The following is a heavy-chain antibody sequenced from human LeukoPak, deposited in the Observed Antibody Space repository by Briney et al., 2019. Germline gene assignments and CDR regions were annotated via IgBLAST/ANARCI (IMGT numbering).Heavy chain of an antibody. Sequence: GGSLRLSCAASGFTFSSYSMNWVRQAPGKGLEWVSYISSSSSTIYYADSVKGRFTISRDNSMNTLYLQMNSLRAEDTAVYFCARDSGYNYGGHFDYWGQGTLVTVSS. J-gene: IGHJ4*02. CDR3: ARDSGYNYGGHFDY. CDR1: GFTFSSYS. CDR2: ISSSSSTI. V-gene: IGHV3-48*01. D-gene: IGHD5-18*01.